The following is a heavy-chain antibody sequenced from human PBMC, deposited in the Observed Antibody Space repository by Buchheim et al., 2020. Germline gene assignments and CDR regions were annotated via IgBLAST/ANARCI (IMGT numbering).Heavy chain of an antibody. V-gene: IGHV1-2*04. Sequence: QVQLVQSGAEVKKPGASVKVSCKASGYTFTGYYMHWVRQAPGQGLEWMGWNNPNSGGTNYAQKFQGWVTMTRDTSIRTAYMEMSRLRSDDTAVYYCARSRIAAAGKMGYGMDVWGQGTT. CDR2: NNPNSGGT. CDR3: ARSRIAAAGKMGYGMDV. D-gene: IGHD6-13*01. J-gene: IGHJ6*02. CDR1: GYTFTGYY.